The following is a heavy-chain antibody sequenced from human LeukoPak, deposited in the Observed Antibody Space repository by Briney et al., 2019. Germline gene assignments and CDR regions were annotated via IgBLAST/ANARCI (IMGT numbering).Heavy chain of an antibody. CDR2: IRQDGSEK. V-gene: IGHV3-7*01. Sequence: GGSLRLSCAASGFTFSSYWMSWVRQAPGKGLEWVANIRQDGSEKYYVDSVKGRFTISRDNAKNSLYLQMNSLRAEDTAVYYCARANYGDYFDYWGQGTLVTVSS. CDR3: ARANYGDYFDY. CDR1: GFTFSSYW. J-gene: IGHJ4*02. D-gene: IGHD4-17*01.